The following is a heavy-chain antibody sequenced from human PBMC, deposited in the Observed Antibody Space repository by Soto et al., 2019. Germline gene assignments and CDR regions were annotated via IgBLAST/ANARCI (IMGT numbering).Heavy chain of an antibody. D-gene: IGHD6-19*01. CDR2: IIPIFGTA. J-gene: IGHJ6*02. V-gene: IGHV1-69*13. CDR1: GGTFSSYA. Sequence: ASVKVSCKASGGTFSSYAISWVRQAPGQGLEWMGGIIPIFGTANYAQKFQGRVTITADESTSTAYMELSSLRSEDTAVYYCARDPSNIAVAGRKRYYYYGMDVWGQGTTVTVSS. CDR3: ARDPSNIAVAGRKRYYYYGMDV.